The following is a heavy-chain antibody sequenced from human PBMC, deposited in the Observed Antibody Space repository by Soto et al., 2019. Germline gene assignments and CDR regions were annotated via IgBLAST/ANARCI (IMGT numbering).Heavy chain of an antibody. CDR2: ISSSSSDI. CDR1: GFTFSSYS. D-gene: IGHD3-3*01. Sequence: EVQLVESGGGLVKPGGSLRLSCAASGFTFSSYSMNWVGQAPGKGLERVSSISSSSSDIYYADSVKGRFTISRENAQTSLYLQMTSLSGDDTAGYYRARDGALSIFGVGEDDFDYWGQGTLVTVSS. V-gene: IGHV3-21*01. CDR3: ARDGALSIFGVGEDDFDY. J-gene: IGHJ4*02.